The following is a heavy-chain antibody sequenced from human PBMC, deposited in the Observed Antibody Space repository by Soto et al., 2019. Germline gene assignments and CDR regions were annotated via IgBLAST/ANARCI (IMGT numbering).Heavy chain of an antibody. Sequence: QVQLQESGPGLLKPSETLSLTCTDSGGSISSYYWSWIRQPPGKGLEWIGYIYYSGSTNYNPSLMSRVTISVHTSKTQSSLKLSSVTAAYTAVYDCPSEDYGDNSKSCWGQGTLVTVSS. CDR3: PSEDYGDNSKSC. CDR2: IYYSGST. D-gene: IGHD4-17*01. V-gene: IGHV4-59*01. CDR1: GGSISSYY. J-gene: IGHJ4*02.